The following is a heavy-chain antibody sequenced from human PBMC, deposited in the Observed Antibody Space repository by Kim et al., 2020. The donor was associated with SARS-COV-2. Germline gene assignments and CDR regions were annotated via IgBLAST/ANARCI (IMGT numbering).Heavy chain of an antibody. D-gene: IGHD2-2*01. V-gene: IGHV3-64*01. CDR2: ISSNGGST. Sequence: GGSLRLSCAASGFTFSSYAMHWVRQAPGKGLEYVSAISSNGGSTYYANSVKGRLTISRDNSKNTLYLQMGSLRAEDMAVYYCASEGSTSLFDYWGQGTLV. CDR3: ASEGSTSLFDY. CDR1: GFTFSSYA. J-gene: IGHJ4*02.